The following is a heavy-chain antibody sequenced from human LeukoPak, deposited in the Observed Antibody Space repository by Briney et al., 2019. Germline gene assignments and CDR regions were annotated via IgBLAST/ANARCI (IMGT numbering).Heavy chain of an antibody. V-gene: IGHV4-59*01. CDR2: VYNSGST. D-gene: IGHD4-23*01. CDR3: ARTRFDYGGNSRWFDS. CDR1: GGYISSYY. J-gene: IGHJ5*01. Sequence: SETLSLTCIVSGGYISSYYWSWIRQTPEKGLEWIGYVYNSGSTNYNPSLESRVTISVDTSKNQFSLKLRSVTAADTAVYYCARTRFDYGGNSRWFDSWGQGTLVTVSS.